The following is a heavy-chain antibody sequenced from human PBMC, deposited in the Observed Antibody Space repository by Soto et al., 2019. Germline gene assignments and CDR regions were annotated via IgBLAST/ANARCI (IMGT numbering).Heavy chain of an antibody. V-gene: IGHV4-61*01. D-gene: IGHD7-27*01. CDR1: GGSVRTGSYH. CDR2: IPNNGSP. Sequence: QVQLQESGPGRVEPSETLSLTCSVSGGSVRTGSYHWSWIRQPPGKGLEWIGFIPNNGSPDYNPSLKSRVVVSIDRSKNQFSLKVNSVTAADTAVYFCARIGWGGDSWGQGTLVTVSS. CDR3: ARIGWGGDS. J-gene: IGHJ4*02.